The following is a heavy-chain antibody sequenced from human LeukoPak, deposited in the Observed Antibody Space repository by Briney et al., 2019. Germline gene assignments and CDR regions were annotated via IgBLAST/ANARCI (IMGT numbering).Heavy chain of an antibody. CDR3: ARHVGRYGFDP. J-gene: IGHJ5*02. CDR2: IHTSEYT. D-gene: IGHD1-1*01. Sequence: SETLSLTCSVSGGSIVDYYWSWIRQPAGKGLEWIGRIHTSEYTNYNPSFQSRVTISVDTSKNQFSLKLSSVTAADTAVYYCARHVGRYGFDPWGQGTLVTVSS. CDR1: GGSIVDYY. V-gene: IGHV4-4*07.